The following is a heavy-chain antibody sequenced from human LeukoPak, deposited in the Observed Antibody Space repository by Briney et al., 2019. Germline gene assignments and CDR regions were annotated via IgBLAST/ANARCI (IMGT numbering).Heavy chain of an antibody. CDR1: GFTFSSYA. J-gene: IGHJ4*02. CDR3: ARVRSGRTSPGYYFDY. CDR2: ISPTGGTT. Sequence: GGSLRLSCAASGFTFSSYAMSWVRQAPGRGLEWVSTISPTGGTTYYADSVKGRFTISRDNSKNTLFVQMNSLRAEDTAVYYCARVRSGRTSPGYYFDYWGQGTLVTVSS. D-gene: IGHD1-26*01. V-gene: IGHV3-23*01.